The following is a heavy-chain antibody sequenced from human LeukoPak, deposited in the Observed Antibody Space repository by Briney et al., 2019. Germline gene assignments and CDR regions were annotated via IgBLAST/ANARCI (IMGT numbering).Heavy chain of an antibody. V-gene: IGHV3-30*02. Sequence: GGSLRLSCAASGFSFSSYGMHWVRQAPGKGPEWVTFIRYDGSNKYYADSVKGRFTISRDNSKNTLYLQMNSLRTEDTAVYYCAKDSSGSSWYWDYWGQGTLVTVSS. CDR3: AKDSSGSSWYWDY. CDR1: GFSFSSYG. J-gene: IGHJ4*02. CDR2: IRYDGSNK. D-gene: IGHD6-13*01.